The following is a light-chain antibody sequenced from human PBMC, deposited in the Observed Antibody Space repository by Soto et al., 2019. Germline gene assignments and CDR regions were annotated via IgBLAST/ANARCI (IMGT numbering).Light chain of an antibody. J-gene: IGKJ5*01. CDR1: QSISTY. V-gene: IGKV3-11*01. CDR3: QRRSKRHVT. Sequence: EIVLTQSPVTLSLSPGERATLSCRASQSISTYLAWYQQKPAQAPRLLICDASNMATGIPARFSGSGSGTDVTTSSSLVDAEYGAVYGSQRRSKRHVTFGQGTRLEIK. CDR2: DAS.